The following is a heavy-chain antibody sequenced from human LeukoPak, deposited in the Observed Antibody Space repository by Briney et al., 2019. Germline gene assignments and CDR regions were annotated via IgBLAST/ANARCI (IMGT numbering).Heavy chain of an antibody. CDR3: ARCMSELDYGDYAYYYHMDV. J-gene: IGHJ6*04. Sequence: SQPLSLTCTVSGDSLTSGSRYWSWIRQPAGKGLEWIGHFYSSTRTTYNPSLESRVTISGDTAKNQFSLKLDSVTAADTAVYFCARCMSELDYGDYAYYYHMDVWGKGTTVTVSS. CDR2: FYSSTRT. CDR1: GDSLTSGSRY. V-gene: IGHV4-61*09. D-gene: IGHD4-17*01.